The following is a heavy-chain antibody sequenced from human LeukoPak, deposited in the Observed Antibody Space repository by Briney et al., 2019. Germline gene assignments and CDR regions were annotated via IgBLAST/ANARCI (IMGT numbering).Heavy chain of an antibody. CDR2: ISSSGSTI. J-gene: IGHJ5*02. CDR1: GFTFSDYY. D-gene: IGHD3-3*01. V-gene: IGHV3-11*01. Sequence: GGSLRLSCAASGFTFSDYYMSWIRQATGKGLEWVSYISSSGSTIYYADSVKGRFTISRDNAKSSLYLQMNSLRAEDTAVYYCARDYDFWSGYFGNWFDPWGQGTLVTVSS. CDR3: ARDYDFWSGYFGNWFDP.